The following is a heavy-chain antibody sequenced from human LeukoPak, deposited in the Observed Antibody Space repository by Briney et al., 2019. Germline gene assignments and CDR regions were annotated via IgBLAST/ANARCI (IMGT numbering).Heavy chain of an antibody. Sequence: GASVKVSCKASGYTFTGYYMHWVRQAPGQGLEWMGWINPNSGGTNYAQKFQGRVTMTRDTSISTAYMELSRLRSDDTAVYYCARGPRAHYDFWDKNWFDPWGQGTLVTVSS. CDR2: INPNSGGT. D-gene: IGHD3-3*01. CDR3: ARGPRAHYDFWDKNWFDP. J-gene: IGHJ5*02. V-gene: IGHV1-2*02. CDR1: GYTFTGYY.